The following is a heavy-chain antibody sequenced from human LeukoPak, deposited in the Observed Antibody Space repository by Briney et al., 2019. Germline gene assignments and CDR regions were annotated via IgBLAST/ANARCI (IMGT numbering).Heavy chain of an antibody. CDR1: GFTFSSYA. D-gene: IGHD3-22*01. CDR3: AKEFDDYYDSSGYYDDDAFDI. CDR2: ISGSGGST. Sequence: GGSLRLSCAASGFTFSSYAMSWVRQAPGKGLEWVSAISGSGGSTYYADSVKGRFTISRDNSKNTLYLQMNSLRAEDTAVYYCAKEFDDYYDSSGYYDDDAFDIWGQGTMVTVSS. V-gene: IGHV3-23*01. J-gene: IGHJ3*02.